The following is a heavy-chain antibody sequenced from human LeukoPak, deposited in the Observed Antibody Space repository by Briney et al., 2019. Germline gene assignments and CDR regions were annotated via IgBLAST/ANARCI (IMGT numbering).Heavy chain of an antibody. V-gene: IGHV5-51*01. J-gene: IGHJ5*02. CDR2: IYPGDSDT. CDR1: GYSFTSYW. Sequence: GESLKISCKGSGYSFTSYWIGWVRQMPGKGLEWMGIIYPGDSDTRYSPSFQGQVTISADKSISTAYLQWSSLKASDTAMYYCGRQSGYCSGGSCYIWFDPWGQGTLVTVSS. D-gene: IGHD2-15*01. CDR3: GRQSGYCSGGSCYIWFDP.